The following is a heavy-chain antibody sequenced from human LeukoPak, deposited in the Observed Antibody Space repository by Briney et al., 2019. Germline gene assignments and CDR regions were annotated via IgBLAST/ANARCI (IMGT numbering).Heavy chain of an antibody. D-gene: IGHD3-9*01. V-gene: IGHV3-30*02. J-gene: IGHJ6*03. CDR2: IRHDGSNK. CDR1: GFTFSSYW. CDR3: AKEGDILTGYHHYYYYYYMDV. Sequence: GGSLRLSCAASGFTFSSYWMSWVRQAPGKGLEWVAFIRHDGSNKYYADSVKGRFTISRDNSKNTLYLQMNSLRAEDTAVYYCAKEGDILTGYHHYYYYYYMDVWGKGTTVTISS.